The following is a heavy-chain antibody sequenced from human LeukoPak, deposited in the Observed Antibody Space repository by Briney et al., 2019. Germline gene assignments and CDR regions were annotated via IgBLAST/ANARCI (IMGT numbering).Heavy chain of an antibody. J-gene: IGHJ4*02. D-gene: IGHD5-18*01. CDR2: IYSGGTT. CDR3: ARGVGYSYGSYYLDY. V-gene: IGHV3-53*04. Sequence: GGSLRLSCAASGFTFSSNYMSWVRQAPGKGLEWVSAIYSGGTTYYADSVKGRFTIFRHNSKNLLYLQMNSPRAEDTAVYYCARGVGYSYGSYYLDYWGQGTLVTVSS. CDR1: GFTFSSNY.